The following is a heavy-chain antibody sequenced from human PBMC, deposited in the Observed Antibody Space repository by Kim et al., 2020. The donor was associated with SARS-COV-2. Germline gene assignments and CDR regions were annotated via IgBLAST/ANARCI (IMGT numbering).Heavy chain of an antibody. CDR1: GFTFSDYS. CDR2: IRNNGGST. D-gene: IGHD3-22*01. V-gene: IGHV3-64*01. Sequence: GGSLRLSCVASGFTFSDYSMHWVRQAPGKGLEYVSGIRNNGGSTYYANSVKGKFTISRDNSKNTLYLQMDSLRAEDMAVYYCARGFLLLDAFDIWGQGTMVTVSS. CDR3: ARGFLLLDAFDI. J-gene: IGHJ3*02.